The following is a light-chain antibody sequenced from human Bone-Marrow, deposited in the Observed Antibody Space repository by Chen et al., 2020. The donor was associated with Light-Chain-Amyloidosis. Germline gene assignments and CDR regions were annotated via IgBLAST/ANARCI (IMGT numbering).Light chain of an antibody. CDR3: KQSYSDPWA. CDR1: QRISSY. Sequence: DIQMTQSPSSLSASVGDRVTITCRASQRISSYLNWYQQKPGKAPKLLIHTASTLQSGVPSRFSGSGSGTDFTLTISSLQPEDFASYYCKQSYSDPWAFGHGTKVEI. CDR2: TAS. J-gene: IGKJ1*01. V-gene: IGKV1-39*01.